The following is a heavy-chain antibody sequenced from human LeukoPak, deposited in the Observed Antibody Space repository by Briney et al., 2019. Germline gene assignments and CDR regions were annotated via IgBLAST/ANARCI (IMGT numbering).Heavy chain of an antibody. CDR3: ARGDSYGDLDY. Sequence: ASVKVCCKASGYTFTGYYLHCVRLPPGQGLEWMGWLNPNSGGTNYAQDFQGRVTMTRDTSISTAYMELSRLTSDDTAVYYCARGDSYGDLDYWGQGTLVTVTS. CDR1: GYTFTGYY. CDR2: LNPNSGGT. V-gene: IGHV1-2*02. D-gene: IGHD4-17*01. J-gene: IGHJ4*02.